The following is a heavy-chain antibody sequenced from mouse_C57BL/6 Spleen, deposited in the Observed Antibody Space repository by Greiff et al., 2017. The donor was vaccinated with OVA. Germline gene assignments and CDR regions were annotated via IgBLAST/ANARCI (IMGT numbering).Heavy chain of an antibody. CDR3: ARDGGLRFFAD. Sequence: EVKLEESGPGLVKPSQSLSLTCSVTGYSITSGYYWNWIRQFPGNKLEWMGYISYDGSTNYNPSLKNRISFTRDTSKNQFFLKLNSVTTEDTATYYCARDGGLRFFADWGKGTLVTVSA. V-gene: IGHV3-6*01. J-gene: IGHJ3*01. CDR2: ISYDGST. D-gene: IGHD2-4*01. CDR1: GYSITSGYY.